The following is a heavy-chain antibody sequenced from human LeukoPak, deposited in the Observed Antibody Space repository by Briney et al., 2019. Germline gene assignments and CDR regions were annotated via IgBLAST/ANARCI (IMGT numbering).Heavy chain of an antibody. CDR3: ARSRPSLVVVVAATFDY. V-gene: IGHV3-21*01. J-gene: IGHJ4*02. Sequence: GGSLRLSCAASGFTFSSYRMTWVRQAPGKGLEWVSSISSSSSYIYYADSVKGRFTISRDNAKNSLYLQMNTLRAEDTAVYYCARSRPSLVVVVAATFDYWGQGTLVTVSS. D-gene: IGHD2-15*01. CDR1: GFTFSSYR. CDR2: ISSSSSYI.